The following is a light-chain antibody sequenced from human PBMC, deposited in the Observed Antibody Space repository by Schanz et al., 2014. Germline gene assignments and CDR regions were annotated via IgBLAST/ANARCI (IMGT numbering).Light chain of an antibody. V-gene: IGLV1-51*01. CDR3: GTWDSSLSGNWV. CDR2: DNH. Sequence: QSVLTQPPSVSAAPGQKVTISCSGSSSEIGDNYVSWYQHLPGTAPKVLIYDNHYRPSGIPDRFSGSKSGTSATLGITGLQTGDEADYYCGTWDSSLSGNWVFGGGTKLTVL. J-gene: IGLJ3*02. CDR1: SSEIGDNY.